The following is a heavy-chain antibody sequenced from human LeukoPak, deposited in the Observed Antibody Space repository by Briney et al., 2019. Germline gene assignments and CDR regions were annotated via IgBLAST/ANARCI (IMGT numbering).Heavy chain of an antibody. D-gene: IGHD3-10*01. CDR2: IYYSGST. CDR1: GGSISSSSYY. V-gene: IGHV4-39*01. CDR3: ARTTMVRGVNLDY. J-gene: IGHJ4*02. Sequence: SETLSLTCTVSGGSISSSSYYWGWIRQPPGKGLEWIGSIYYSGSTYYNPSLKSRVTISVDTSKNQFSLKLSSVTAADTAVYYCARTTMVRGVNLDYWGQGTLVPVSS.